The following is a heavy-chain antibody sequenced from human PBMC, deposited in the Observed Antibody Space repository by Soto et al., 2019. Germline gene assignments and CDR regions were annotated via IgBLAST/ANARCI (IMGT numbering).Heavy chain of an antibody. CDR3: ARSDGRY. CDR2: IYYSGST. CDR1: GGSMSSSSTYY. V-gene: IGHV4-61*05. Sequence: ETLSLTCTVSGGSMSSSSTYYWGWMRQPPGKGLEWIGYIYYSGSTNYNPSLKSRVTISVDTSKNQFSLKLSSVTAADTAVYYCARSDGRYWGQGTLVTVSS. J-gene: IGHJ4*02.